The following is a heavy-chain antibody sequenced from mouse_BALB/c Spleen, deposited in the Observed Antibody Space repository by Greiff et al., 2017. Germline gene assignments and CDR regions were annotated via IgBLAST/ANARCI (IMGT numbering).Heavy chain of an antibody. J-gene: IGHJ4*01. Sequence: QVQLQQSGAELAKPGASVKMSCKASGYTFTSYWMHWVKQRPGQGLEWIGYINPSTGYTEYNQKFKDKATLTADKSSSTAYMQLSSLTSEDSAVYYCARGETARATWAMDYWGQGTSVTVSS. D-gene: IGHD3-2*01. CDR2: INPSTGYT. CDR1: GYTFTSYW. V-gene: IGHV1-7*01. CDR3: ARGETARATWAMDY.